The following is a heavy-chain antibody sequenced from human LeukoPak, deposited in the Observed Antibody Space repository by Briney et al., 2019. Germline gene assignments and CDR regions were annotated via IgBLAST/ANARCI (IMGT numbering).Heavy chain of an antibody. CDR3: AAHIVVATDY. J-gene: IGHJ4*02. D-gene: IGHD2-21*02. V-gene: IGHV3-30*04. Sequence: GGSLRLSCAASGFTFSSYAMHWVRQAPGKGLEWVAVISYDGSNKYYADSVKGRFTISRDNSKNTLYLQMNSLRAEDTAVYHCAAHIVVATDYWGQGTLVTVSS. CDR1: GFTFSSYA. CDR2: ISYDGSNK.